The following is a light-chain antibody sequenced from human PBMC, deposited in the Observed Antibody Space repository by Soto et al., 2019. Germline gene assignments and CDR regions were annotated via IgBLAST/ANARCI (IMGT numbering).Light chain of an antibody. J-gene: IGKJ1*01. CDR2: AAS. CDR1: QSVSSAY. V-gene: IGKV3-20*01. Sequence: EIVLTQSPGTLSLSPGERATLSCRASQSVSSAYLAWYQHKPGQPPTLLIYAASSRVTGIPDRFSGSGSGTGFTLTISRLEPEDVAVYYCQQYGSSSTWTFGQGTKVEIK. CDR3: QQYGSSSTWT.